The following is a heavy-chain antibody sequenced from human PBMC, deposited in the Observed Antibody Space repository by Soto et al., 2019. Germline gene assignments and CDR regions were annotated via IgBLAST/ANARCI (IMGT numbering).Heavy chain of an antibody. V-gene: IGHV1-69*06. CDR3: ARAGIYSDYFTGAQDP. CDR2: IIPIFDKA. CDR1: GATFTSYG. Sequence: QVQLVQSGAEVKKPGSSVKVSCKGSGATFTSYGVIWVRQAPGQGLEWMGGIIPIFDKANYARKFQARLTITADKSTSTAFMKLRSLRSEDTAVYYCARAGIYSDYFTGAQDPWGQGTLVTVSS. J-gene: IGHJ5*02. D-gene: IGHD4-17*01.